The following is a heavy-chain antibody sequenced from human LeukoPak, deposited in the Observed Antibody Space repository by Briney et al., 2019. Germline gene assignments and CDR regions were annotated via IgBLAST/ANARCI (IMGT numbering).Heavy chain of an antibody. Sequence: SETLSLTCAVSGGSISSSDWWNWVRQPPGKGLEWIGEIYHSGSTIYNPSLKSRITMSVDKSKNQFSLKLSSVTAADTAVYYCARNEGTFRFFDYWGQGTLVTASS. V-gene: IGHV4-4*02. CDR2: IYHSGST. CDR3: ARNEGTFRFFDY. J-gene: IGHJ4*02. D-gene: IGHD1-1*01. CDR1: GGSISSSDW.